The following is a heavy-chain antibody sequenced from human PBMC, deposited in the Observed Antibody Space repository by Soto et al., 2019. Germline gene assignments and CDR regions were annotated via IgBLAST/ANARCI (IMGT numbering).Heavy chain of an antibody. Sequence: GGSLRLSCAASGFTFSSYGMHWVRQAPGKGLEWVAVISYDGSNKYYADSVKGRFTISRDNSKNTLYLQMNSLRAEDTAVYYCAKVTVPLGLIGWFDPWGQGTLVTVSS. D-gene: IGHD3-16*02. CDR1: GFTFSSYG. J-gene: IGHJ5*02. V-gene: IGHV3-30*18. CDR2: ISYDGSNK. CDR3: AKVTVPLGLIGWFDP.